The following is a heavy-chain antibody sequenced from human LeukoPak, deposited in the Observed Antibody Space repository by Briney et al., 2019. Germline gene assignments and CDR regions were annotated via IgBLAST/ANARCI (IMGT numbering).Heavy chain of an antibody. J-gene: IGHJ4*02. D-gene: IGHD3-10*01. Sequence: ASVKVSCTASGYTFSNYGITWVRQGPGQGLEWMGTISGHNGDVNYAPKFQGRVTMTTDTSTTTAYMELRGLRFDDTAVYYCARYNSLLRGVTTSDYWGQGTLVTVSS. CDR2: ISGHNGDV. V-gene: IGHV1-18*01. CDR1: GYTFSNYG. CDR3: ARYNSLLRGVTTSDY.